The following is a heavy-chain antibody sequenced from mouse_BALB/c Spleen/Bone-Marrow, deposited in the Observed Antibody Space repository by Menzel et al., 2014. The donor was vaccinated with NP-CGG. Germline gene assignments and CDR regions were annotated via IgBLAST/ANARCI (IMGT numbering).Heavy chain of an antibody. CDR2: IWGDGST. D-gene: IGHD2-4*01. CDR1: GFSLTGYG. Sequence: VQLQQSGPGLVAPSQSLSIAYTVSGFSLTGYGVSWVRQPPGKGLEWLGMIWGDGSTDYNSAFKSRLSISKDNSKSQVFLKMNSLQTDDTARYYCASSTMITTGFAYWGQGTLVTVSA. J-gene: IGHJ3*01. V-gene: IGHV2-6-7*01. CDR3: ASSTMITTGFAY.